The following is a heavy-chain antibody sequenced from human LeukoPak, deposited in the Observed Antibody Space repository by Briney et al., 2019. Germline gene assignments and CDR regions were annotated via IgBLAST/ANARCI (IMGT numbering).Heavy chain of an antibody. CDR1: GFTLSNFL. Sequence: GFLRISRGAPGFTLSNFLIGLVRPAPGKRLEWVANIKQDGSEKYYVESVKGRFTISGDNAKNSLYLQMNSLRADDTAVYYCAKSWFGESEWGQGTLVTVSS. CDR3: AKSWFGESE. CDR2: IKQDGSEK. J-gene: IGHJ4*02. V-gene: IGHV3-7*02. D-gene: IGHD3-10*01.